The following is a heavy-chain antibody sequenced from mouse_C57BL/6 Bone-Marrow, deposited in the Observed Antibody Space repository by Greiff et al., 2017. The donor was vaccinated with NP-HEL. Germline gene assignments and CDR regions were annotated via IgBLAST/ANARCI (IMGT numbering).Heavy chain of an antibody. D-gene: IGHD2-3*01. CDR2: IIPYNGGN. CDR1: GYTFTDYY. Sequence: VQLQQSGPVLVKPGASVKLSCKASGYTFTDYYMNWVKQSHGKSLEWLGVIIPYNGGNSYHHKFKGKATLTVDTSSSTAYMELNSLTSEDSAVYYCARAVYEGCPSYAMDNEDQGPSVTVSA. J-gene: IGHJ4*01. CDR3: ARAVYEGCPSYAMDN. V-gene: IGHV1-19*01.